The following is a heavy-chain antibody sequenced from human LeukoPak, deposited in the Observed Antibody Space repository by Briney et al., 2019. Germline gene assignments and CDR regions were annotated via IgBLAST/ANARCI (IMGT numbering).Heavy chain of an antibody. CDR1: GGSISSYY. D-gene: IGHD5-12*01. V-gene: IGHV4-59*08. J-gene: IGHJ4*02. Sequence: SETLSLTCTVSGGSISSYYWSWIRQPPGKGLEWIGYIYYSGSTNYNPSLKSRVTISVDTSKNQFSLKLSSVTAADTAVYYCARYTPLGYLDYWGQGTLVTVSS. CDR2: IYYSGST. CDR3: ARYTPLGYLDY.